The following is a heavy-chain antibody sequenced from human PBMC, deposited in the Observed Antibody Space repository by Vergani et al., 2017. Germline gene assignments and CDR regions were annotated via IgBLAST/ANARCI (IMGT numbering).Heavy chain of an antibody. CDR3: AIYYYDSSGYYQNDY. Sequence: QVQLQQWGAGLLKPSETLSLTCAVYGGSFSGYYWSWIRQPPGKGLEWIGEINHSGSTNYNPSLKSRVTIAVDTSKNQFSLKLSSVPAADTAVYYCAIYYYDSSGYYQNDYWGQGTLVTVSS. J-gene: IGHJ4*02. D-gene: IGHD3-22*01. CDR2: INHSGST. CDR1: GGSFSGYY. V-gene: IGHV4-34*01.